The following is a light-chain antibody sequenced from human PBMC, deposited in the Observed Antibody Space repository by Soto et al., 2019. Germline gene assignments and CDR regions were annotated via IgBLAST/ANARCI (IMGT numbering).Light chain of an antibody. CDR3: HQYGSSPPYT. V-gene: IGKV3-20*01. J-gene: IGKJ2*01. CDR2: GSS. Sequence: EVVLTQSPGTLSLSPGESATLSCRASQSVSNNYFAWYQQKPGQAPRLLIFGSSDRATGIPDRFSGSGSGTDFTLTISRLEPEDFSVYYCHQYGSSPPYTLGQGPKLEIK. CDR1: QSVSNNY.